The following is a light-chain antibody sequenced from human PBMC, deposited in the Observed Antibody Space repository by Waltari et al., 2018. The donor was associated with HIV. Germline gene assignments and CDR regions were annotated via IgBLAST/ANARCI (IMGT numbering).Light chain of an antibody. CDR2: ETN. Sequence: LTQPPSVSAAPGQKVTISCSGSNSNIGNNYVSWYQQVPGTAPKLLIFETNKRPSGIPDRFSGSKSGTSATLGITGLQTGDEADYYCGTWDSSLSVMLFGGGTKLTVL. CDR1: NSNIGNNY. V-gene: IGLV1-51*02. J-gene: IGLJ2*01. CDR3: GTWDSSLSVML.